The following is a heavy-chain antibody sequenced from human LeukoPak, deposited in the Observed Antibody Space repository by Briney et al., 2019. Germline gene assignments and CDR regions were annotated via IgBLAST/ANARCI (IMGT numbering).Heavy chain of an antibody. D-gene: IGHD2-2*01. V-gene: IGHV4-4*09. CDR3: ARRSRYCSSTSCPYWYFDL. Sequence: SETLSLTCTVSGGSISSYYWSWIRQPPGKGLEWIGYIYTSGSTNYNPSLKSRVTISVDTSKNQLSLKLSSVTAADTAVYYCARRSRYCSSTSCPYWYFDLWGRGTLVTVSS. CDR1: GGSISSYY. CDR2: IYTSGST. J-gene: IGHJ2*01.